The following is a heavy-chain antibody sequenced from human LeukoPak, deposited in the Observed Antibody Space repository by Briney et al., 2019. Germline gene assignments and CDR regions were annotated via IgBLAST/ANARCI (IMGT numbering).Heavy chain of an antibody. V-gene: IGHV3-21*01. Sequence: PGGSLRLSCAASGFTFSSYSMNWVRQAPGKGPEWVSSISSSSSNIYYADSVKGRFTISRDNAKNSLYLQMNSLRAEDTAVYYCARDGCSRTSCYVSYWGQGTLVTVSS. CDR2: ISSSSSNI. CDR1: GFTFSSYS. D-gene: IGHD2-2*01. CDR3: ARDGCSRTSCYVSY. J-gene: IGHJ4*02.